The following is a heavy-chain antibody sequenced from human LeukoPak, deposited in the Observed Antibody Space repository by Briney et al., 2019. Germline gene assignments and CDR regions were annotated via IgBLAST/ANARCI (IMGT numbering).Heavy chain of an antibody. CDR2: IYYSGST. J-gene: IGHJ4*02. D-gene: IGHD4-17*01. V-gene: IGHV4-30-4*01. CDR3: ASIMTTVNTFDY. CDR1: GGSISSGDYY. Sequence: SQTLSLTCTVSGGSISSGDYYWSWIRQPPGKGLEWIGYIYYSGSTYYNPSLKSRVTISVDTSKNQFSLKLSSVTAADPAVYYCASIMTTVNTFDYWGQGTLVTVSS.